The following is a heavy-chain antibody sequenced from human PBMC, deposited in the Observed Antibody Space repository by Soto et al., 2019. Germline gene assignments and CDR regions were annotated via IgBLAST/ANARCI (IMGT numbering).Heavy chain of an antibody. CDR1: GGTFSSYA. D-gene: IGHD1-26*01. CDR2: IIPIFGTA. J-gene: IGHJ6*02. Sequence: SVKVSWKASGGTFSSYAISWVRQAPGQGLEWMGGIIPIFGTANYAQKFQGRVTITADESTSTAYMELSSLRSEDTAVYYCARERGGSYFRVYYYYGMDVWGQGTTVTVSS. V-gene: IGHV1-69*13. CDR3: ARERGGSYFRVYYYYGMDV.